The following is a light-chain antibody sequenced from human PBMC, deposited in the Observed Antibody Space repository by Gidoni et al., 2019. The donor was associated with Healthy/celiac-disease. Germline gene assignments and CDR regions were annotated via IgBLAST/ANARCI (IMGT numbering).Light chain of an antibody. Sequence: DIQMTQSPSTLSASVGDRVTITCRASQSISSWLAWYQQKPGKAPKLLIYKASSLESGVPSRFSGSGSGTEFTLTIRSLQPDDFATYYGQQYNSYWTFGQGTKVEIK. V-gene: IGKV1-5*03. J-gene: IGKJ1*01. CDR2: KAS. CDR3: QQYNSYWT. CDR1: QSISSW.